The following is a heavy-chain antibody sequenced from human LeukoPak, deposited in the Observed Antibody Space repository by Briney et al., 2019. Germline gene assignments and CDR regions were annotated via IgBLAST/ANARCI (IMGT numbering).Heavy chain of an antibody. D-gene: IGHD1-1*01. Sequence: GGSLRLSCTASGFTFSTYGMHWVRQAPGKGLEWVTLISYDGSTKYYSDSVKGRFTISRDNAKNSLYLQMNGLRVEDTAIYYCARDPYNGAYSEGYYYYYMDVWGKGTTVTVSS. CDR1: GFTFSTYG. CDR3: ARDPYNGAYSEGYYYYYMDV. J-gene: IGHJ6*03. CDR2: ISYDGSTK. V-gene: IGHV3-30*03.